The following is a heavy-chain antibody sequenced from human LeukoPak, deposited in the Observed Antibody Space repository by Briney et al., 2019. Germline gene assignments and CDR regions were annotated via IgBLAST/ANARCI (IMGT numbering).Heavy chain of an antibody. CDR1: GFTFSSYS. D-gene: IGHD5-18*01. CDR2: ISSSSSYI. CDR3: ARDGGYSHGFSDY. J-gene: IGHJ4*02. Sequence: GGSLRLSCAASGFTFSSYSMNWVRQAPGKGLEWVSSISSSSSYIYYADSVKGRFTISRDNAKDSLYLQMNSLRAEDTAVYYCARDGGYSHGFSDYWGQGTLVTVSS. V-gene: IGHV3-21*01.